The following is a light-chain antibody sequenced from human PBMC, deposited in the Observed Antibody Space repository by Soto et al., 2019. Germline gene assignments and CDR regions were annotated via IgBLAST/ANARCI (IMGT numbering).Light chain of an antibody. Sequence: EIVLTQSPGTLSLSPGERATLSCSASQSVSSSHLAWYQQKPGQAPRLLIYGASSRATGIPDRFSGSGSGTYITLTISRLEPEDFAVYFCQHYGSSPPYTFGLGTKLESK. CDR3: QHYGSSPPYT. CDR1: QSVSSSH. J-gene: IGKJ2*01. V-gene: IGKV3-20*01. CDR2: GAS.